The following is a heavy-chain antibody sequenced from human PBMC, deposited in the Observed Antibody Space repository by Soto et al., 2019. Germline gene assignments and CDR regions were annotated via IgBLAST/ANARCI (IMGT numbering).Heavy chain of an antibody. CDR1: GGSISSYY. V-gene: IGHV4-59*01. J-gene: IGHJ5*02. Sequence: SETLSLTCTVSGGSISSYYWSWIRQPPGKGLEWIGYIYYSGSTNYNPSLKSRVTISVDTSKNQFSLKLSSVTAADTAVYYCAGIVVVPAAIAFGWFDPWGQGTLVTVSS. CDR3: AGIVVVPAAIAFGWFDP. D-gene: IGHD2-2*01. CDR2: IYYSGST.